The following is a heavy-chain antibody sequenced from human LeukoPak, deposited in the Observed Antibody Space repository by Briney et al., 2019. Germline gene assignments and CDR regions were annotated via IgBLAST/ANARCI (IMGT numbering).Heavy chain of an antibody. CDR2: ISTVSSFI. V-gene: IGHV3-21*01. J-gene: IGHJ6*03. CDR1: GFTFISSYS. Sequence: GGSLRLSCAASGFTFISSYSMNWVRQAPGRGLEWVSSISTVSSFIYYADSFKGRFTVSRDDARKSLYLQMNSLRAEDTAVYYCARDWVAPGGDYMDVWGKGATVTISS. CDR3: ARDWVAPGGDYMDV. D-gene: IGHD2-21*01.